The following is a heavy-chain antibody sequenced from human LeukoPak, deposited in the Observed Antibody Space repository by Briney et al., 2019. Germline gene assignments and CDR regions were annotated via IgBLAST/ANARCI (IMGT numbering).Heavy chain of an antibody. CDR2: ISAYNGNT. CDR3: ARSPSHEYLTFVRVHWRDYYYYMDV. J-gene: IGHJ6*03. Sequence: GASVKVSCKASGYTFTSYGISWVRQAPGQGLEWMGRISAYNGNTNYAQKLQGRVTMTTDTSTSTAYMELRSLRSDDTAVYYCARSPSHEYLTFVRVHWRDYYYYMDVWGKGTTVTVSS. CDR1: GYTFTSYG. D-gene: IGHD3-10*01. V-gene: IGHV1-18*01.